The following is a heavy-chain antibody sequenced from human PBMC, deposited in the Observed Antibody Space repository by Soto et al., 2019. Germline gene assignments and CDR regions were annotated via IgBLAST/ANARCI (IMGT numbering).Heavy chain of an antibody. D-gene: IGHD6-6*01. V-gene: IGHV3-30-3*01. CDR1: GFTFSSYA. CDR2: ISYDGSNK. CDR3: ARDVIAARPNDY. J-gene: IGHJ4*02. Sequence: QVQLVESGGGVVQPGRSLRLSCAASGFTFSSYAMHWVRQAPGKGLEWVAVISYDGSNKYYADSVKGRFTISRDNSKNTRYLQMNSLRAEDTAVYYCARDVIAARPNDYWGQGTLVTVSS.